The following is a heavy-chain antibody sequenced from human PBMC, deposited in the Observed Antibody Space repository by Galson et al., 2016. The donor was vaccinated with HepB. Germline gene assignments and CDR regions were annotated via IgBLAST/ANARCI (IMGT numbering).Heavy chain of an antibody. D-gene: IGHD3-9*01. CDR3: AREPVRLDGLLTGPPQNPDP. Sequence: SLRLSCAASGFTFSHYDMNWVRQAPGKGLGWVSDISSSGTNIYYADSVKGRFTISRDNAKNSLYLQMNGLRAEDTAVYYCAREPVRLDGLLTGPPQNPDPWGQGTLVTVSS. V-gene: IGHV3-48*03. J-gene: IGHJ5*02. CDR1: GFTFSHYD. CDR2: ISSSGTNI.